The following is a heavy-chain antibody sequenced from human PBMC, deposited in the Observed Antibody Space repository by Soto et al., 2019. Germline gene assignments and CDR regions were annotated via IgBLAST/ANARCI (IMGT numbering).Heavy chain of an antibody. V-gene: IGHV4-34*01. J-gene: IGHJ6*02. Sequence: SETLSLTCAVYGGSFSGYYWSWIRQPPGKGQEWIGEINHSGSTNYNPSLKSRVTISVDTSKNQFSLKLSSVTAADTAVYYCARGQGIAAAGRELRRYYYYYGMDVWGQGTTVTVSS. CDR1: GGSFSGYY. D-gene: IGHD6-13*01. CDR2: INHSGST. CDR3: ARGQGIAAAGRELRRYYYYYGMDV.